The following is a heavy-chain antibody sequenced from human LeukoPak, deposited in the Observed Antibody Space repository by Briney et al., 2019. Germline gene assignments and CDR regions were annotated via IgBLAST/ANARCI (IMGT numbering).Heavy chain of an antibody. D-gene: IGHD3-22*01. CDR3: ARVGVIGSPYYYYMDV. CDR2: MNPNSGNT. CDR1: GYTFTSYD. Sequence: VRVSCKASGYTFTSYDINWVRQATGQGLEWMGWMNPNSGNTGYAQKFQGRVTITRNTSISTAYMELSSLRSEDTAVYYCARVGVIGSPYYYYMDVWGKGTTVTVSS. J-gene: IGHJ6*03. V-gene: IGHV1-8*03.